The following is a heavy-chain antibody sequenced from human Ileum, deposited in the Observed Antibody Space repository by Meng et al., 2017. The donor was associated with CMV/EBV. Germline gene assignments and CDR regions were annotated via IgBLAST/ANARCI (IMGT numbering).Heavy chain of an antibody. D-gene: IGHD1-26*01. CDR2: ISTYNGNT. V-gene: IGHV1-18*01. CDR1: GYTFTSYG. CDR3: ARDTSGSYSIRSFDY. Sequence: SGYTFTSYGRSWVRQAPGQGLEWMGWISTYNGNTKYAQKLQGRVTMTTDTSTSTAYMELRSLRSDDTAVYYCARDTSGSYSIRSFDYWGQGTLVTVSS. J-gene: IGHJ4*02.